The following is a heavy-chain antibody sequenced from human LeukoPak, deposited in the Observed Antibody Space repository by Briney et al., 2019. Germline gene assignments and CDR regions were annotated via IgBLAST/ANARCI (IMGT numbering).Heavy chain of an antibody. CDR3: GRGFSIVPAGIPDY. V-gene: IGHV3-74*01. D-gene: IGHD2-2*02. J-gene: IGHJ4*02. CDR1: GFTFGSYW. CDR2: INTDGGST. Sequence: GGSLRLSCAASGFTFGSYWMHWVRQAPGKGLVWVSRINTDGGSTTYADSVKGRFTISRDNAKNTLYLQMNSLRAEDTAVYYCGRGFSIVPAGIPDYWGLGTLVAVSS.